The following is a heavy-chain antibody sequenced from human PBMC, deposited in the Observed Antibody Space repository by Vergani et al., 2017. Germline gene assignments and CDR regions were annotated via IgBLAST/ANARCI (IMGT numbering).Heavy chain of an antibody. D-gene: IGHD2-2*02. CDR3: ARDSRYCSSTSCYIGRDWFDP. CDR2: INTSGGST. V-gene: IGHV1-46*01. Sequence: QVQLVQSGAEVKKPGASVKVSCKASGYTFTSYYMHWVRQAPGQGLEWMGIINTSGGSTSYAQKFQGRVTMTRDTSTSTVYMELSSLRSEDTAVYYCARDSRYCSSTSCYIGRDWFDPWGQGTLVTVSS. J-gene: IGHJ5*02. CDR1: GYTFTSYY.